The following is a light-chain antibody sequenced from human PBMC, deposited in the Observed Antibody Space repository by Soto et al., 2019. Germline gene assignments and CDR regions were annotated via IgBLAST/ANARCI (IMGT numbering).Light chain of an antibody. CDR2: EAS. CDR3: QQRTTWPPFS. J-gene: IGKJ2*03. CDR1: QSVSSSY. V-gene: IGKV3D-20*02. Sequence: EIVLTQSPGTLSLSPGERATLSCRASQSVSSSYLAWYQQKPGQAPRLLIYEASTRAEGIPARFSGSGSGTDFTLTISSLEPEDFAVYYCQQRTTWPPFSFGQGTKLEIK.